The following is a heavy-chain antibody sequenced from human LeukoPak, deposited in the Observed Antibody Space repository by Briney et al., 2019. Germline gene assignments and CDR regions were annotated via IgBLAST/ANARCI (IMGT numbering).Heavy chain of an antibody. J-gene: IGHJ4*02. CDR1: GGPISSSSYY. D-gene: IGHD1-26*01. CDR2: VYYSGST. CDR3: ARHRAVSVVGNFYFDY. Sequence: SETLSLTCTVSGGPISSSSYYWGWIRQPPGKGLEWIGSVYYSGSTYYNPSLKSRVTISVDTSKNQFSLKLSSVTAADTAVYYCARHRAVSVVGNFYFDYWGQGTLVTVSS. V-gene: IGHV4-39*01.